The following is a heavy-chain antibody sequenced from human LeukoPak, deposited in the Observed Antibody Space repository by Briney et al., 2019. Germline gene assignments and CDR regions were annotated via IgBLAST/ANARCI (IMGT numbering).Heavy chain of an antibody. CDR1: GGPISSGGYY. CDR3: AREVVGIQPDYDILTGYGDAFDI. CDR2: IYYSGST. V-gene: IGHV4-31*03. J-gene: IGHJ3*02. Sequence: NPSETLSLTCTVSGGPISSGGYYWSWIRQHPGKGLEWIGYIYYSGSTYYNPSLKSRVTISVDTSKNQFSLKLSSVTAADTAVYYCAREVVGIQPDYDILTGYGDAFDIWGQGTMVTVSS. D-gene: IGHD3-9*01.